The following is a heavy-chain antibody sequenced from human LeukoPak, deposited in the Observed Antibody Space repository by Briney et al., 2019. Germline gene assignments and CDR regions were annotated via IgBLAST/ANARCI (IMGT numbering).Heavy chain of an antibody. CDR2: IYYSGSA. CDR3: ARTNSGSHGAFDI. CDR1: GGSISSGGYY. J-gene: IGHJ3*02. D-gene: IGHD3-22*01. Sequence: SETLSLTCTVSGGSISSGGYYWSWIRQHPGKGLEWIGYIYYSGSAYYNPSLKSRVTISVDTSKNQFSLKLGSVTAADTAVYYCARTNSGSHGAFDIWGQGTLVTVST. V-gene: IGHV4-31*03.